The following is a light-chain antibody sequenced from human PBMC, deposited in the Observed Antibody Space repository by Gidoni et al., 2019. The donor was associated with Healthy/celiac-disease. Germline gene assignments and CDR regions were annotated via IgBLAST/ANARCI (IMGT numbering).Light chain of an antibody. CDR1: QSVLYSSNNKNY. Sequence: DIVMTQSPDSLAVSLGERATLNCKSSQSVLYSSNNKNYLAWYQQKPGQPPKLLIYWASTRESGVPDRFSGSGSGTDFTLTISSLQAEDVAVYYCQQYYSTPYTFXXXTKLEIK. CDR3: QQYYSTPYT. CDR2: WAS. J-gene: IGKJ2*01. V-gene: IGKV4-1*01.